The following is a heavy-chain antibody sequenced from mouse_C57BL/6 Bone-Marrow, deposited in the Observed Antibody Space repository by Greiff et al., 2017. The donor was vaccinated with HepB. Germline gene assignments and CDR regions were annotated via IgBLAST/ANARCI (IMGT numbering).Heavy chain of an antibody. CDR1: GYAFTNYL. CDR3: ARAGNRGYFDY. J-gene: IGHJ2*01. D-gene: IGHD2-1*01. V-gene: IGHV1-54*01. Sequence: QVQLKQSGAELVRPGTSVKVSCKASGYAFTNYLIEWVKQRPGQGLEWIGVINPGSGGTNYNEKFKGKATLTADKSSSTAYMQLSSLTSEDSAVYFCARAGNRGYFDYWGQGTTLTVS. CDR2: INPGSGGT.